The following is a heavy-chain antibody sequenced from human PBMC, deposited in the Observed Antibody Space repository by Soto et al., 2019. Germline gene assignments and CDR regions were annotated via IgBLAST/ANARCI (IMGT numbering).Heavy chain of an antibody. CDR1: VGSISSGDYY. CDR2: IYYSGST. CDR3: ARGGHRAAISLIGAFDI. Sequence: PSETLSLTCTFSVGSISSGDYYCSWIRQPPWKGLEWIGYIYYSGSTYYNPSLKSRVTISVDTSKNQFSLKLSSVTAADTAVYYCARGGHRAAISLIGAFDIWGQGTMVSVSS. D-gene: IGHD2-2*02. J-gene: IGHJ3*02. V-gene: IGHV4-30-4*01.